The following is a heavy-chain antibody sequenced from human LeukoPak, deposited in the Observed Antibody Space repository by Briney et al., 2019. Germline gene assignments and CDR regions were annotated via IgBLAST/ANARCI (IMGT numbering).Heavy chain of an antibody. D-gene: IGHD5-18*01. CDR3: ARDSDTAMGHYYYYMDX. V-gene: IGHV3-21*01. CDR2: ISSSSSYI. J-gene: IGHJ6*03. CDR1: GFTFSSYS. Sequence: GGSLRLSCAASGFTFSSYSMNWVRQAPGKGLEWVSSISSSSSYIYYADSVKGRFTISRDNAKNSLYLQMNSLRAEDTAVYSCARDSDTAMGHYYYYMDXXXKXTXVTASS.